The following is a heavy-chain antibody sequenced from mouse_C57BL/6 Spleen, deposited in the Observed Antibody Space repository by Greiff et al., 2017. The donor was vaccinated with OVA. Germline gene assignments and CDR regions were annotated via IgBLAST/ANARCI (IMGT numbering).Heavy chain of an antibody. D-gene: IGHD1-1*01. CDR2: INPNNGGT. J-gene: IGHJ2*01. V-gene: IGHV1-26*01. CDR3: ARDYYGSTSGNYFDY. Sequence: VQLQQSGPELVKPGASVKISCKASGYTFTDYYMNWVKQSHGKSLEWIGDINPNNGGTSYNQKFKGKATLTVDKSSSTAYMELRSLTSEDSAVYYCARDYYGSTSGNYFDYWGQGTTLTVSS. CDR1: GYTFTDYY.